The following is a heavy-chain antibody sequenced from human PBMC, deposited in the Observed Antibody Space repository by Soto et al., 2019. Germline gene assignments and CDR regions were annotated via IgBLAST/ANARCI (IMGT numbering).Heavy chain of an antibody. CDR2: MNPANGNT. J-gene: IGHJ5*02. V-gene: IGHV1-8*01. Sequence: QVQLVQSGAEVKKPGVSVKVSCKASGFIFSNYDITWVRQASGQGLEWMGWMNPANGNTGYAQKFQGRVTMTRDTSISTAYMELSSLRSEDTAVYYCARGYPYSSGPWGQGTLVTVSS. CDR1: GFIFSNYD. CDR3: ARGYPYSSGP. D-gene: IGHD6-19*01.